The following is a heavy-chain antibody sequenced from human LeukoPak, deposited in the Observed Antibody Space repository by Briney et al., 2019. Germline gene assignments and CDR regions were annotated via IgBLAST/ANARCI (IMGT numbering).Heavy chain of an antibody. V-gene: IGHV3-30*02. CDR1: GFTFSSYG. CDR2: IRYDGNNK. Sequence: GGSLRLSCAASGFTFSSYGMHWVRQAPGKGLEWVAFIRYDGNNKYYADSVKGRFTISRDNSKNTLYLQMNSLRAEDTAVYYCAKDGLDWGYYYMDVWGKGTTVTISS. CDR3: AKDGLDWGYYYMDV. J-gene: IGHJ6*03. D-gene: IGHD7-27*01.